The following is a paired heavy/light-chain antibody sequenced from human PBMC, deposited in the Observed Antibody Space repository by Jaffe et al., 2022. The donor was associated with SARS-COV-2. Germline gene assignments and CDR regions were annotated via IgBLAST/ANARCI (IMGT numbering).Light chain of an antibody. CDR3: QQRSNWPGT. V-gene: IGKV3-11*01. CDR1: QSVSSY. J-gene: IGKJ2*01. Sequence: EIVLTQSPATLSLSPGERATLSCRASQSVSSYLAWYQQKPGQAPRLLIYDASNRATGIPARFSGSGSGTDFTLTISSLEPEDFAVYYCQQRSNWPGTFGQGTKLEIK. CDR2: DAS.
Heavy chain of an antibody. D-gene: IGHD3-3*01. CDR1: GGSISSSSYY. Sequence: QLQLQESGPGLVKPSETLSLTCTVSGGSISSSSYYWGWIRQPPGKGLEWIGSIYYSGSTYYNPSLKSRVTISVDTSKNQFSLKLSSVTAADTAVYYCASTTYYDFWSGYYYGMDVWGQGTTVTVSS. V-gene: IGHV4-39*01. CDR3: ASTTYYDFWSGYYYGMDV. J-gene: IGHJ6*02. CDR2: IYYSGST.